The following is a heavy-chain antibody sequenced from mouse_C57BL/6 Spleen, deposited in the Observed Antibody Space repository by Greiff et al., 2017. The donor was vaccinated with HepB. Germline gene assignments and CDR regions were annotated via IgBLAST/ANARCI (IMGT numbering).Heavy chain of an antibody. D-gene: IGHD3-3*01. Sequence: EVQWVESGGGLVKPGGSLKLSCAASGFTFSSYAMSWVRQTPEKRLEWVATISDGGSYTYYPDNVKGRFTISRDNAKNNLYLQMSHLKSEDTAMYYCAREGDSRAMDYWGQGTSVTVSS. V-gene: IGHV5-4*01. CDR1: GFTFSSYA. J-gene: IGHJ4*01. CDR2: ISDGGSYT. CDR3: AREGDSRAMDY.